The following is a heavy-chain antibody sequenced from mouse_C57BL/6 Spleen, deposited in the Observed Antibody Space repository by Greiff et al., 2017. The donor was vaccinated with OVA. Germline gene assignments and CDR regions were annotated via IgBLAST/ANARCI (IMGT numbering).Heavy chain of an antibody. J-gene: IGHJ2*01. CDR2: IYPGSGST. CDR1: GYTFTSYW. D-gene: IGHD2-2*01. Sequence: VQLQQSGAELVKPGASVKMSCKASGYTFTSYWITWVKQRPGQGLEWIGDIYPGSGSTNYNEKFKSKATLTVDTSSSTAYMQLSSLTSEDSAVYYCARGGYDGVPYYFDYWGQGTTLTVSS. V-gene: IGHV1-55*01. CDR3: ARGGYDGVPYYFDY.